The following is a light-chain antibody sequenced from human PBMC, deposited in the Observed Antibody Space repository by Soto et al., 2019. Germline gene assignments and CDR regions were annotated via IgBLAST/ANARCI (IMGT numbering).Light chain of an antibody. J-gene: IGLJ3*02. CDR2: LNSDGSH. CDR1: SGHSSYA. V-gene: IGLV4-69*01. CDR3: QTWGTGPLRV. Sequence: QLVLTQSPSASASLGASVNLTCTLSSGHSSYAIAWHQQQPEKGPRYLMKLNSDGSHNKGDGIPDRFSGSSSGAERYLTISILQSEDEADYYCQTWGTGPLRVFGGGTKLTVL.